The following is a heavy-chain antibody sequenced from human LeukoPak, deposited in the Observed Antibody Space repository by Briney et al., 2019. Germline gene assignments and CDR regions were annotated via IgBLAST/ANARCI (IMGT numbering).Heavy chain of an antibody. CDR2: ISGSGGST. Sequence: GGSLRLSCAASGFTFSSYWMSWVRQAPGKGLEWVSAISGSGGSTCYADSVKGRFTISRDNSKNTLYLQMNSLRAEDTAVYYCVGVVVSFDYWGQGTLVTVSS. CDR1: GFTFSSYW. CDR3: VGVVVSFDY. J-gene: IGHJ4*02. D-gene: IGHD2-15*01. V-gene: IGHV3-23*01.